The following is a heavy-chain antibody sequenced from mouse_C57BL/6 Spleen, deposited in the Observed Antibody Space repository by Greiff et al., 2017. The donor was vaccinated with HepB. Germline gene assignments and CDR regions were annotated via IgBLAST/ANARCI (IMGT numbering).Heavy chain of an antibody. CDR1: GFTFSDYG. Sequence: EVKLEESGGGLVKPGGSLKLSCAASGFTFSDYGMHWVRQAPEKGLEWVAYISSGSSTIYYADTVKGRFTISRDNAKNTLFLQMTSLRSEDTAMYYCANDGYYLAMDYWGQGTSVTVSS. CDR3: ANDGYYLAMDY. CDR2: ISSGSSTI. J-gene: IGHJ4*01. V-gene: IGHV5-17*01. D-gene: IGHD2-3*01.